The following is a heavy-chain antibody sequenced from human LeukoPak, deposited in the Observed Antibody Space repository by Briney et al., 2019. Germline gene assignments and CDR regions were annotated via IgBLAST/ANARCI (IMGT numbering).Heavy chain of an antibody. Sequence: ASVKVSCKESGYTFIRYYIHWVRQAPGQGLEWMGIINHSGGSTSYAQKFQGRVTMTRDTSTSTVYMELSSLRSEDTAVYYCARVASSGNDAFDIWGQGTMVTVSS. J-gene: IGHJ3*02. CDR1: GYTFIRYY. CDR3: ARVASSGNDAFDI. V-gene: IGHV1-46*01. CDR2: INHSGGST. D-gene: IGHD3-10*01.